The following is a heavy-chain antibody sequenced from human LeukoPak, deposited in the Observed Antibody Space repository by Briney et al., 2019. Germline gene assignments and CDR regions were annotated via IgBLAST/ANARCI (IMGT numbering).Heavy chain of an antibody. CDR2: INPSGGST. J-gene: IGHJ4*02. V-gene: IGHV1-46*01. CDR3: ARDERDVVVVPGAMPY. Sequence: APVKVSCKASGYSFTNYYMHWVRQAPGQGLEWMGIINPSGGSTTNAQKFQGRVTMTRDTSTTTVYMELSSLRSDDAAMYYCARDERDVVVVPGAMPYWGQGTLVTVSS. D-gene: IGHD2-2*01. CDR1: GYSFTNYY.